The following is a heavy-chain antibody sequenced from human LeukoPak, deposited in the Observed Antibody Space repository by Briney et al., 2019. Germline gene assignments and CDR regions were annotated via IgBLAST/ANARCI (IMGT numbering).Heavy chain of an antibody. V-gene: IGHV3-33*08. CDR2: IWYDGSKK. CDR1: GFTFSSYA. J-gene: IGHJ6*02. CDR3: ARERGSGNYYFYGMDI. Sequence: GGSLRLSCAASGFTFSSYAMSWVRQAPGRGLEWVSVIWYDGSKKFYADSVKGRFIISRHNSKNTLFLEMNSLRVEDTAMYYCARERGSGNYYFYGMDIWGQGTTVTVSS.